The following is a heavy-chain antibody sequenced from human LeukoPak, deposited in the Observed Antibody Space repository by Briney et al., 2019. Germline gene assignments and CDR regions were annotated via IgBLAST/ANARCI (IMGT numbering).Heavy chain of an antibody. CDR3: ARASLLWFGELFPDY. CDR2: IIPIFGTA. J-gene: IGHJ4*02. V-gene: IGHV1-69*06. Sequence: ASVKVSCKASGGTFSSYAISRVRQAPGQGLEWMGGIIPIFGTANYAQKFQGRVTITADKSTSTAYMELSSLRSEDTAVYYCARASLLWFGELFPDYWGQGTLVTVSS. CDR1: GGTFSSYA. D-gene: IGHD3-10*01.